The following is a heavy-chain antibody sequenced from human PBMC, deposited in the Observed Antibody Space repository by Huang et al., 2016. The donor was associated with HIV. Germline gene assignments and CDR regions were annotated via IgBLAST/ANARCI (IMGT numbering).Heavy chain of an antibody. CDR1: GGSFSDYF. D-gene: IGHD3-10*01. V-gene: IGHV4-34*01. Sequence: QVRLEQWGPNLLKPSDTLSLKCAVYGGSFSDYFWTWIRQSPVNGLEWVGEVKHRESATHNPSLRSRVSMSVDSSKNQFYLNLTSVTAADTAVYFCARPKMTATPSDSSWSYFDFWGRGTPVTVSS. CDR2: VKHRESA. J-gene: IGHJ4*02. CDR3: ARPKMTATPSDSSWSYFDF.